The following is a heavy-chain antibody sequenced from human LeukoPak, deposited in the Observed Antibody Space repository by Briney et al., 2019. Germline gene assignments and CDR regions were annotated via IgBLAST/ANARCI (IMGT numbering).Heavy chain of an antibody. CDR3: ARGSYSSTPGWCDP. CDR1: GGSISSGGYY. Sequence: PSETLSLTCTVSGGSISSGGYYWSWIRQPPGKGLEWIGYIYHSGSTYYNPSLKSRVTISVDRSKNQFSLKLSSVTAADTAVYYCARGSYSSTPGWCDPWGQGTLVTVSS. D-gene: IGHD6-13*01. V-gene: IGHV4-30-2*01. J-gene: IGHJ5*02. CDR2: IYHSGST.